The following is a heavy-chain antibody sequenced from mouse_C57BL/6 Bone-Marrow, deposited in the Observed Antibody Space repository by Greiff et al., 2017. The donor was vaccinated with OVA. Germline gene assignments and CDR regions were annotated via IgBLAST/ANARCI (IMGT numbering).Heavy chain of an antibody. J-gene: IGHJ4*01. CDR2: IYPGSGST. D-gene: IGHD1-1*01. CDR1: GYTFTSYW. Sequence: QVQLQQPGAELVKPGASVKMSCKASGYTFTSYWITWVKQRPGQGLEWIGDIYPGSGSTNYNEKFKSKATLTVDTSSSTAYMQLSSLTSEDSAVYDCAIDHYGSSLYAMDYWGQGTSVTVSS. CDR3: AIDHYGSSLYAMDY. V-gene: IGHV1-55*01.